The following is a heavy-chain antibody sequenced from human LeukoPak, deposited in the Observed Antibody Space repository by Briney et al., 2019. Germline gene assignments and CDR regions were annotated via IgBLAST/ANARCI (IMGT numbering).Heavy chain of an antibody. Sequence: PGGSLRLSCAASGFTFSSSAMTWVRQAPGKGLEWVSAISGGAFSTYYADSVKGRFSISRDNAKNSLYLQMNSLRAEDTAVYYCARDLLGWELHYFDYWGQGTLVTVSS. CDR3: ARDLLGWELHYFDY. CDR1: GFTFSSSA. CDR2: ISGGAFST. V-gene: IGHV3-21*01. J-gene: IGHJ4*02. D-gene: IGHD1-26*01.